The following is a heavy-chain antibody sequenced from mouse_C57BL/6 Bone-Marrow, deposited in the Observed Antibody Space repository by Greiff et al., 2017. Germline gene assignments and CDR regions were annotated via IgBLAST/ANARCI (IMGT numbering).Heavy chain of an antibody. CDR3: AIYYYGSRSYAMDY. CDR2: ISSGGSYT. Sequence: EVKVVESGGDLVKPGGSLKLSCAASGFTFSSYGMSWVRQTPDKRLEWVATISSGGSYTYYPDSVKGRFTISRDNAKNTLYLQLSSLKSEDTAMYYCAIYYYGSRSYAMDYWGQGTSVTVSS. CDR1: GFTFSSYG. V-gene: IGHV5-6*01. J-gene: IGHJ4*01. D-gene: IGHD1-1*01.